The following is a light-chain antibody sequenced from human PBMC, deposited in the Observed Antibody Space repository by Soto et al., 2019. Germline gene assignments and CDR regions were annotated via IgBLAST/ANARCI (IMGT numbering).Light chain of an antibody. Sequence: QSALTQPRSVSGSPGQSVTVSCTGPRSDVGGYKYVSWFQQHPGKTPKLLIYDVNKWPPGVPDRFSGSKSGNTASLTISGLQAEDEADYYCTSYAGRYTWVFGGGTKLTVL. CDR2: DVN. CDR3: TSYAGRYTWV. V-gene: IGLV2-11*01. CDR1: RSDVGGYKY. J-gene: IGLJ3*02.